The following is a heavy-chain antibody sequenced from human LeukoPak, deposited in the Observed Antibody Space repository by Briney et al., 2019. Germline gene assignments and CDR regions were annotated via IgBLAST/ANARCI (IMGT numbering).Heavy chain of an antibody. Sequence: AGCLRLSCAASGFTFSSYAMSWVRQAPGKGLEWVSSISGAGGSTYYADSVKGRFTISRDNSKNTLFLQMNSLRAEDTALYYCAKHFGSGDYYNFFDDWGQGTLVSVSS. CDR3: AKHFGSGDYYNFFDD. D-gene: IGHD3-10*01. CDR2: ISGAGGST. J-gene: IGHJ4*02. CDR1: GFTFSSYA. V-gene: IGHV3-23*01.